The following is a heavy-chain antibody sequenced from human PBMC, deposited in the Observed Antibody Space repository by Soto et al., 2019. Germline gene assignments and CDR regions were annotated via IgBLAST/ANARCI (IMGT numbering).Heavy chain of an antibody. D-gene: IGHD6-6*01. CDR1: GFTFDDYA. Sequence: GGSLRLSCAASGFTFDDYAMHWVRQAPGKGLEWVSGISWNSGSIGYADSVKGRFTISRDNAKNSLYLQMNSLRAEDTALYYCAKGNEYSSSSGALDYWGQGTLVTVSS. V-gene: IGHV3-9*01. J-gene: IGHJ4*02. CDR2: ISWNSGSI. CDR3: AKGNEYSSSSGALDY.